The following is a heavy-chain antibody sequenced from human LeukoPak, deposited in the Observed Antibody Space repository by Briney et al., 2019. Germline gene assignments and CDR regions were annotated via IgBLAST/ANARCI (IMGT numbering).Heavy chain of an antibody. Sequence: GASVKVSCKASGGTFSSYAISWVRQAPGQGLEWMGGIIPIFGTANYAQKFQGRVTITTDESTSTAYMELSSLRSEDTAVYYCARDAGDSYYYDSSGYLSWFDPWGQGTLVTVSS. J-gene: IGHJ5*02. CDR1: GGTFSSYA. CDR2: IIPIFGTA. CDR3: ARDAGDSYYYDSSGYLSWFDP. D-gene: IGHD3-22*01. V-gene: IGHV1-69*05.